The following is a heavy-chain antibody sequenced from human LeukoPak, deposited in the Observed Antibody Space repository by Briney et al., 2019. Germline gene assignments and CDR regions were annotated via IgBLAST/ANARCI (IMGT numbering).Heavy chain of an antibody. CDR2: ISGSGGST. V-gene: IGHV3-23*01. CDR3: AKDGDHSGSSDY. D-gene: IGHD1-26*01. J-gene: IGHJ4*02. CDR1: GFTFSSYA. Sequence: GGSLRLSCAASGFTFSSYAMSWVRQAPGKGLEWVSAISGSGGSTYYAGSVKGRFTISRDNSKNTLYLQMNSLRAEDTAVYYCAKDGDHSGSSDYWGQGTLVTVSS.